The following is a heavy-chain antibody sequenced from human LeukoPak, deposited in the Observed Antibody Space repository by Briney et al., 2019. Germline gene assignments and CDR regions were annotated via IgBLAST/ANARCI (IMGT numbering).Heavy chain of an antibody. CDR2: INPNSGGT. Sequence: ASVKVSCKASGYTFTGYYMHWVRQAPGQGLEWMGWINPNSGGTSYAQKFQGRVTMTRDTSINTAYMELSSLRSDDTAVYYCARAPIYSGSSWFDPWGQGTLVTVSS. D-gene: IGHD3-10*01. J-gene: IGHJ5*02. CDR3: ARAPIYSGSSWFDP. V-gene: IGHV1-2*02. CDR1: GYTFTGYY.